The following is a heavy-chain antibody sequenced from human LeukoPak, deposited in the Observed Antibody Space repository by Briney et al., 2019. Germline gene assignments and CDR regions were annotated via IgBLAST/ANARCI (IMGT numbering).Heavy chain of an antibody. CDR3: ARRLRMWFGELVYFDY. J-gene: IGHJ4*02. D-gene: IGHD3-10*01. CDR2: IYYSGST. V-gene: IGHV4-39*01. Sequence: SETLSLTCTVSGGSISSSSYYWGWIRQPPGKGLEWIGSIYYSGSTYYNPSLKSRVTISVDTSKNQFSLKLSSVTAPDTAVYYCARRLRMWFGELVYFDYWGQGTLVTVSS. CDR1: GGSISSSSYY.